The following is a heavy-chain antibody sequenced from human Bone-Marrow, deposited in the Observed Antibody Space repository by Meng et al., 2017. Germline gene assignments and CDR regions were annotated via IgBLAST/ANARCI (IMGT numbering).Heavy chain of an antibody. D-gene: IGHD1-26*01. CDR1: GFTFSSYA. V-gene: IGHV3-64*01. J-gene: IGHJ4*02. CDR2: ISSNGGST. Sequence: GESLKISCAASGFTFSSYAMHWVRQAPGKGLEYVSAISSNGGSTYYANSVKGRFTISRDNSKNTLYLQMGSLRAEDMAVYYCARSGGELPLDYWGQGTLVTVSS. CDR3: ARSGGELPLDY.